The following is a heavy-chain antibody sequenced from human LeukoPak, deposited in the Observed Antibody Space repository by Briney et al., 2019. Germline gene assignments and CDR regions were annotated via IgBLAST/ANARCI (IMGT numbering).Heavy chain of an antibody. Sequence: HSGGSLRLSCAASGFPFSNYNMNWLRQAPGKGLEGVANIKQDGREKYYVDSVKGRFTISRDNAKNSLYLQMNSLRAEDTAVYYCARDETFDYWGQGTLVTVSS. CDR2: IKQDGREK. CDR3: ARDETFDY. CDR1: GFPFSNYN. J-gene: IGHJ4*02. V-gene: IGHV3-7*01.